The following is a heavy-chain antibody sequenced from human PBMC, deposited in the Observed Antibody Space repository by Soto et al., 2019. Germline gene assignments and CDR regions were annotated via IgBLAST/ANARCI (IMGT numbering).Heavy chain of an antibody. CDR3: ARVTTYYSDSSGYYPRDPFDF. CDR1: GYKVSTWHNFTSYW. Sequence: GASLKISCMRSGYKVSTWHNFTSYWIAWVRQMPGKGLQWMGIIYPGDSDTRYSPSFQGQVTISADKSISTAYLQWSSLKASDTAMYYCARVTTYYSDSSGYYPRDPFDFWXQGALVTVSS. CDR2: IYPGDSDT. D-gene: IGHD3-22*01. J-gene: IGHJ4*02. V-gene: IGHV5-51*01.